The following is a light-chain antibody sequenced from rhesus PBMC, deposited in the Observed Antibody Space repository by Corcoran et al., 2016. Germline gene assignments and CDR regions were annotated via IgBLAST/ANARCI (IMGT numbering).Light chain of an antibody. CDR3: QQYISRIT. J-gene: IGKJ4*01. CDR2: KES. Sequence: DIQMTQSPSSLSASLGDRVTITCRASLSISIWLAWYQQTPGKAPNFLINKESSLQTGVPSRFIGSGSGTEFTLTISSLQSEDFATYYCQQYISRITFGGGTKVELK. CDR1: LSISIW. V-gene: IGKV1-22*01.